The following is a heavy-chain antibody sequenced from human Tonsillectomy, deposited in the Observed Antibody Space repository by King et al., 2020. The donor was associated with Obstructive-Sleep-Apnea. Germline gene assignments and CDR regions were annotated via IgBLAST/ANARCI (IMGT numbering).Heavy chain of an antibody. V-gene: IGHV3-13*01. CDR2: FGAAVDT. D-gene: IGHD4-23*01. CDR3: ARLADGGNFDY. CDR1: GFTLSTYD. J-gene: IGHJ4*02. Sequence: VQLVESGGGLVQPGWSLRLSCAASGFTLSTYDMHGVRKGTGKGLDWGSAFGAAVDTYYPGSVKGRFTTSRENAKNSLYLKINSLRAGDTAVYYCARLADGGNFDYWGQGTLVTVSS.